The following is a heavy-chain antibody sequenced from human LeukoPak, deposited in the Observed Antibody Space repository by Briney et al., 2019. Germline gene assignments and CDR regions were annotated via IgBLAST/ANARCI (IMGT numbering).Heavy chain of an antibody. V-gene: IGHV3-48*01. CDR3: ARTYDFGRGPPGDAFDN. J-gene: IGHJ3*02. Sequence: AGGSLRLSCAASGFTFTMFGMNWVRQAPGKGLEWVSYIHARSGIGYYADSVQGRFTISRDDAKDSVFLQMNSLRVDDTAVYYCARTYDFGRGPPGDAFDNWGQGTLVTVPS. CDR1: GFTFTMFG. CDR2: IHARSGIG. D-gene: IGHD3-3*01.